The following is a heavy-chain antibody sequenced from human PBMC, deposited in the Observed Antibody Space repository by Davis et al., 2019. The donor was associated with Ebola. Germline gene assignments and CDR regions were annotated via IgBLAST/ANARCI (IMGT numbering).Heavy chain of an antibody. CDR2: IWYDGSNN. Sequence: GGSLRLSCAASGFTFSSYGMHWVRQAPGKGLEWVAVIWYDGSNNYYADSVKGRFTISRDNSKNTLYLQMNSLRAEDTAVYYCAKDGLFSSSWSFDYWGQGTLVTVSS. CDR1: GFTFSSYG. D-gene: IGHD6-13*01. J-gene: IGHJ4*02. V-gene: IGHV3-33*06. CDR3: AKDGLFSSSWSFDY.